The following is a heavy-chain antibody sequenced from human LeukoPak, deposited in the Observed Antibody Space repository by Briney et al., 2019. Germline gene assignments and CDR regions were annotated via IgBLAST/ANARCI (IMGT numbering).Heavy chain of an antibody. V-gene: IGHV3-23*01. CDR2: ISGGGNT. D-gene: IGHD1-1*01. J-gene: IGHJ3*02. CDR3: AKDGQLGSSDAFDI. Sequence: GGSLRLSCESSGFTFSNYAMGWVRQAPGKGLEWVSTISGGGNTFYADSVKGRFTISRDNSKNTAYLQMNSLRAEDTALYYCAKDGQLGSSDAFDIWGRGTMVTVSA. CDR1: GFTFSNYA.